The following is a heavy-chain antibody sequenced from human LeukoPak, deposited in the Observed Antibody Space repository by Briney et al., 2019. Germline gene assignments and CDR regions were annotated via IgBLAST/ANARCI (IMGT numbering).Heavy chain of an antibody. CDR3: ARRYCSGGSCYEDY. CDR1: GFTVSSTH. CDR2: TYTGGNS. D-gene: IGHD2-15*01. Sequence: GGSLRLSCAASGFTVSSTHMVWVRQAPGKGLEWVSVTYTGGNSYYAGSVKGRFTISRDNAKNSLYLQMDSLRAEDTAVYYCARRYCSGGSCYEDYWGQGTLVTVSS. J-gene: IGHJ4*02. V-gene: IGHV3-53*01.